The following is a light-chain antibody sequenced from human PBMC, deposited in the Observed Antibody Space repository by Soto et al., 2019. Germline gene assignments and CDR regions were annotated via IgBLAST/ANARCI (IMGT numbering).Light chain of an antibody. V-gene: IGKV3-20*01. Sequence: EVVLTQSPGTLSLSPGERATLSCRASQSVINSFLAWYQPKPGQAPRLLIYGASSRATGIPDRFSGSGSGTDFTLTISRLEPEDFAVYYCHQFGSSPRTFGQGTKLEIK. CDR3: HQFGSSPRT. J-gene: IGKJ2*01. CDR1: QSVINSF. CDR2: GAS.